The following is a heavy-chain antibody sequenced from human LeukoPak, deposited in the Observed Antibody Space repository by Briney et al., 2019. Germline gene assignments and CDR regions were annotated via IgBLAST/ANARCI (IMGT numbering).Heavy chain of an antibody. J-gene: IGHJ4*02. D-gene: IGHD6-19*01. V-gene: IGHV4-59*12. CDR3: ARAVSGRFDY. Sequence: TSETLSLTCTVSGGSMSPYHWGWIRQPPGKGLEWTGYIYYSGSTNYDPSLKSRVTISVDTSKNQFSLKLSSVTAADTAIYYCARAVSGRFDYWGQGTLVTVSS. CDR2: IYYSGST. CDR1: GGSMSPYH.